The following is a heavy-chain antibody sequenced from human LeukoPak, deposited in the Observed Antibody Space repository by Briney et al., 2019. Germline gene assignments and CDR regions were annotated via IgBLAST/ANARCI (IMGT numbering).Heavy chain of an antibody. D-gene: IGHD3-22*01. J-gene: IGHJ4*02. Sequence: GGSLRLSCAASGFTFDDYAMHWVRQAPGKGLEWVSGISWNSGSMVYADSVKGRFTISRDNAKNSLYLQMNSLRAEDTALYYCAKDMYYYDSSGYYFSGPVDYWGQGTLVTVSS. V-gene: IGHV3-9*01. CDR2: ISWNSGSM. CDR1: GFTFDDYA. CDR3: AKDMYYYDSSGYYFSGPVDY.